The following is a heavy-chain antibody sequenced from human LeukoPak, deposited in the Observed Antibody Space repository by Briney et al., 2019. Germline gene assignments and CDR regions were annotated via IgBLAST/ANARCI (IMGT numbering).Heavy chain of an antibody. J-gene: IGHJ4*02. CDR2: IWYDGSNK. CDR3: ARDPYGSGSYYRVFDY. D-gene: IGHD3-10*01. Sequence: PGGSLRLSCAASGFTFSSYGMHWVRQAPGKGVEWVAVIWYDGSNKYYADSVKGRFTISRDNSKNTLYLQMNSLRAEDTAVYYCARDPYGSGSYYRVFDYWGQGTLVTVSS. CDR1: GFTFSSYG. V-gene: IGHV3-33*01.